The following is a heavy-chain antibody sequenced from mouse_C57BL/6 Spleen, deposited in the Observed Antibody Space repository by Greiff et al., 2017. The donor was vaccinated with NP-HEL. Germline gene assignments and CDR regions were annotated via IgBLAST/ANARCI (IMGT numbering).Heavy chain of an antibody. V-gene: IGHV1-52*01. CDR1: GYTFTSYW. CDR3: ATTWDYDGAWVAY. J-gene: IGHJ3*01. D-gene: IGHD2-4*01. CDR2: IDPSDSET. Sequence: QVQLQQPGAELVRPGSSVKLSCKASGYTFTSYWMHWVKQRPIQGLEWIGNIDPSDSETNYNQKFKDKATLTVDKSSSTAYMQLSSLTSEDSAVYYCATTWDYDGAWVAYWGQGTLVTVSA.